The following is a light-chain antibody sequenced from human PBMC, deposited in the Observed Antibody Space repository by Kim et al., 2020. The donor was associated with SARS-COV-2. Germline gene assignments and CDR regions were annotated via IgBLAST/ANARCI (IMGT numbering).Light chain of an antibody. Sequence: GQSVTIACSGARRSVGGFDSVSWYHHQAGKAPKLMINDVIKRPSGVPDRFSGFKSGDMASLIISGLQAEDEADYYCCSYAGTYTWVFGGGTQLTVL. CDR2: DVI. V-gene: IGLV2-11*01. J-gene: IGLJ3*02. CDR3: CSYAGTYTWV. CDR1: RRSVGGFDS.